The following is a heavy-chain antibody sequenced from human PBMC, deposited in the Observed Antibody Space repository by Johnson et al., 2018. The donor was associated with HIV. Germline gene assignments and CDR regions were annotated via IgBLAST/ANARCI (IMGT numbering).Heavy chain of an antibody. V-gene: IGHV3-30-3*01. J-gene: IGHJ3*02. CDR3: ARDRKVEWELLRSAFDI. CDR2: ISADGTNK. CDR1: GFSFNTYT. Sequence: VQLVESGGGVVQPGKSLRLSCAAAGFSFNTYTMHWVRQAPGKGLEWVAIISADGTNKYYADSVKGRFTISRDNAKNSLYLQMNSLRAEDTAVYYCARDRKVEWELLRSAFDIWGQGTMVTVSS. D-gene: IGHD1-26*01.